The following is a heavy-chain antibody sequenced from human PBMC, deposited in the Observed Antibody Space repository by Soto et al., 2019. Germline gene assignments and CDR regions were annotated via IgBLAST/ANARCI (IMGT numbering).Heavy chain of an antibody. J-gene: IGHJ4*02. D-gene: IGHD3-22*01. V-gene: IGHV4-39*01. CDR1: GGSISSSSYY. CDR2: LYYSGST. CDR3: ALRPNYYDSAKYDY. Sequence: QLQLQESGPGLVKPSETLSLTCTVSGGSISSSSYYWGWIRQPPGKGLEWIGSLYYSGSTYYNPSLKSRVTISVDTSKIQFSLKLSSVTAADTAVYYCALRPNYYDSAKYDYWGQGTLVTVSS.